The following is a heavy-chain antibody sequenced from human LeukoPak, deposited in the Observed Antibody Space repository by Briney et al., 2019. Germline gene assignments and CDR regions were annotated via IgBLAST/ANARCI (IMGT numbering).Heavy chain of an antibody. Sequence: GSLRLSCAASGFTFSSYGMHWVRQAPGKGLEWVAFIRYDGSNKYYADSVRGRFTISRDNSKNTLYLQMNSLRAGDTALYYCAKESLRGHSYGFDNWGQGTLVTVSP. CDR1: GFTFSSYG. D-gene: IGHD5-18*01. V-gene: IGHV3-30*02. J-gene: IGHJ4*02. CDR3: AKESLRGHSYGFDN. CDR2: IRYDGSNK.